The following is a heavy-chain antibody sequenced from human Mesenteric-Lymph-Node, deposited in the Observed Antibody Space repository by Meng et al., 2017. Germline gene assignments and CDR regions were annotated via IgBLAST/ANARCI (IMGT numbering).Heavy chain of an antibody. D-gene: IGHD6-13*01. CDR1: GGSFSGYY. CDR2: INHSGSK. J-gene: IGHJ4*02. CDR3: ARGGGNSWYIDY. V-gene: IGHV4-34*01. Sequence: QVQLQQWGAGLLKPSETLSLTCAVHGGSFSGYYWSWIRQPPGKGLEWIGEINHSGSKNYKPYVKSRVTISVDTSKNQFSLKLSSVTAADTDVYYCARGGGNSWYIDYWGQGTLVTVSS.